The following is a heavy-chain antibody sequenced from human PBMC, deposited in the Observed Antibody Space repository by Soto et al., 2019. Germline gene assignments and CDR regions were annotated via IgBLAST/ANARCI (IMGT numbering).Heavy chain of an antibody. CDR3: AKGGAIVAAGTRVYPYNAMDV. V-gene: IGHV1-2*02. CDR1: GYTFTGYY. Sequence: ASVKVSCKASGYTFTGYYVHWVRQAPGQGLEWMGWINPNSGDTYLAQRFQGRVAMNRDTSIGTAYMELRGLTSDDTAEYYCAKGGAIVAAGTRVYPYNAMDVWGQGTTVTVSS. D-gene: IGHD1-26*01. CDR2: INPNSGDT. J-gene: IGHJ6*02.